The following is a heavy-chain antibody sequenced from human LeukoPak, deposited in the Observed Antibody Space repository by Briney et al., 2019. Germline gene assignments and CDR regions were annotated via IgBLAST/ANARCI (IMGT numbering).Heavy chain of an antibody. Sequence: SETLSLTCSVSGGSISSSSYYWGWIRQPPGKGLEWIGSMYSSGRTYHNPSLKGRVTISVDTSKNQFSLKLSSVTAADTAVYYCARSGSGYLRYYFDYWGQGTLVTVSS. V-gene: IGHV4-39*07. CDR3: ARSGSGYLRYYFDY. CDR1: GGSISSSSYY. D-gene: IGHD5-12*01. J-gene: IGHJ4*02. CDR2: MYSSGRT.